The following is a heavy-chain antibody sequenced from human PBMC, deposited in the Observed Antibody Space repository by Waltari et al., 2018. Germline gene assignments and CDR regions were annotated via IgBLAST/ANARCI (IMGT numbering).Heavy chain of an antibody. CDR3: ARDRGYQDY. V-gene: IGHV4-59*01. CDR2: IYSSGST. Sequence: QVQLQESGPGLVKPSETLSLTCTVSGGSISSYYWSWIRQPPGKGLEWFGYIYSSGSTNHNPAHKSRVIISVDTSKNQFSLKVRSMTAADTAVYYCARDRGYQDYWGQGTLVTVSS. J-gene: IGHJ4*02. CDR1: GGSISSYY. D-gene: IGHD3-10*01.